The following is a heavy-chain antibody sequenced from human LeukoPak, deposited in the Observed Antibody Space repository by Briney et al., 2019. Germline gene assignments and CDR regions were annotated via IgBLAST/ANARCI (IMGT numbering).Heavy chain of an antibody. V-gene: IGHV7-4-1*02. D-gene: IGHD3-22*01. CDR2: INTNTGNP. CDR1: GYTLTSYS. Sequence: GASVKVSCKASGYTLTSYSMNWVRQAPSQGLEWLGWINTNTGNPTYAQGFTGRFVFSLGTSVNTAYLQISSLKAEDTAVYYCARVVHPYDYESSGLTYDAFDIWGQGTMVTVSS. CDR3: ARVVHPYDYESSGLTYDAFDI. J-gene: IGHJ3*02.